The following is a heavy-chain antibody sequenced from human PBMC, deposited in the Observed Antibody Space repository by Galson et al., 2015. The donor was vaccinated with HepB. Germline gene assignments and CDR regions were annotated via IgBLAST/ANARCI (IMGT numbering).Heavy chain of an antibody. CDR3: AKRDRSSTSCRIDY. Sequence: SLRLSCAASGFTFSSYAMSWVRQAPGKGLEWVSAISGSGGSTYYADSVKGRFTISRDNSKNTLYLQMNSLRAEDTAVYYCAKRDRSSTSCRIDYWGQGTLVTVSS. CDR1: GFTFSSYA. D-gene: IGHD2-2*01. J-gene: IGHJ4*02. CDR2: ISGSGGST. V-gene: IGHV3-23*01.